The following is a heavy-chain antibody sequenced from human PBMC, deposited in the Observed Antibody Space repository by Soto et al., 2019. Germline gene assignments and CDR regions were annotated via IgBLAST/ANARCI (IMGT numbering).Heavy chain of an antibody. CDR1: GGSISSSSYY. D-gene: IGHD6-13*01. V-gene: IGHV4-39*01. J-gene: IGHJ4*02. Sequence: PSETLSLTCTVSGGSISSSSYYWGWIRQPPGKGLEWIGSIYYSGSTYYNPSLKSRVTISVDTSKNQFSLKLSSVTAADTAVYYCARRASSSWLGPFDYWGQGTLVTVSS. CDR3: ARRASSSWLGPFDY. CDR2: IYYSGST.